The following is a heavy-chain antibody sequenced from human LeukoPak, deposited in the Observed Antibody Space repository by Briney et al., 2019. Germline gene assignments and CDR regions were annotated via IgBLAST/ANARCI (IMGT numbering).Heavy chain of an antibody. D-gene: IGHD3-3*02. J-gene: IGHJ4*02. CDR3: AKDRSGTFLEWSDLYYFDY. CDR2: ISSSSSYI. V-gene: IGHV3-21*01. CDR1: GFTFSSYS. Sequence: PGGSLRLSCAASGFTFSSYSMNWVRQAPGKGLEWVSSISSSSSYIYYADSVKGRFTISRDNSKNTLYPQMNSLRAEDTAVYYCAKDRSGTFLEWSDLYYFDYWGQGTLVTVSS.